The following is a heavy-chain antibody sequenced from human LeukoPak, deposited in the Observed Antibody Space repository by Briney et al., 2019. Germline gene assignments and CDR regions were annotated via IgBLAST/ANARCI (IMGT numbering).Heavy chain of an antibody. D-gene: IGHD3-16*01. CDR1: GFTFSRYA. CDR3: AKSLYSYGIPY. Sequence: GGSLRLSCAASGFTFSRYAMSWVRQAPGKGLEWISAISGSGGSTYYADSVKGRFTISRDNSKNTLYLQMNSLRAEDTAVYYCAKSLYSYGIPYWGQGTLVTVSS. J-gene: IGHJ4*02. CDR2: ISGSGGST. V-gene: IGHV3-23*01.